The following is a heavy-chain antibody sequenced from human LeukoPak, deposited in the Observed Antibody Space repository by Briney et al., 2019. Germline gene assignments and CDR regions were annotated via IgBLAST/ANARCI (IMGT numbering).Heavy chain of an antibody. CDR3: AATHPRPKYSGSWGGAFDI. V-gene: IGHV4-61*02. CDR1: GGSISSGSYY. J-gene: IGHJ3*02. CDR2: IYTSGST. D-gene: IGHD1-26*01. Sequence: PSQTLSLTCTVSGGSISSGSYYWSWIRQPAGKGLEWIGRIYTSGSTNYNPSLKSRVTISVDTSKNQFSLELSSVTAADTAVYYCAATHPRPKYSGSWGGAFDIWGQGTMVTVSS.